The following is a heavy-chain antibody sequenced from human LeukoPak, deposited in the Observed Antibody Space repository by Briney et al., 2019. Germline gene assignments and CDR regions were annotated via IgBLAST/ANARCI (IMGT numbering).Heavy chain of an antibody. CDR2: ISAGPV. V-gene: IGHV3-23*01. CDR3: AKDSFSHNGIFDALDI. Sequence: PAGSLRLSCAASGVTFNNYAKTWVRKAPGKGMERVSSISAGPVYYADSVKGRFTISRDNSKNTLFLQMNSLRAEDTAIYYCAKDSFSHNGIFDALDIWGQGTMVTVSS. J-gene: IGHJ3*02. D-gene: IGHD2-8*01. CDR1: GVTFNNYA.